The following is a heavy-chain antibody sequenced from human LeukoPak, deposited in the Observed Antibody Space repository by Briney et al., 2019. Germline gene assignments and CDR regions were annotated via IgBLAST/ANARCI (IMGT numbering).Heavy chain of an antibody. Sequence: GGSLRLSCAASGFTFSSDGMHWVRQAPGKGLEWVAFIRYDGSNKYYADSVKGRITISRDNSKNTLYLQMNSLRAEDTAAYYCAKDGRGSGYFPDYWGQGTLVTVSS. J-gene: IGHJ4*02. V-gene: IGHV3-30*02. CDR3: AKDGRGSGYFPDY. CDR1: GFTFSSDG. CDR2: IRYDGSNK. D-gene: IGHD3-22*01.